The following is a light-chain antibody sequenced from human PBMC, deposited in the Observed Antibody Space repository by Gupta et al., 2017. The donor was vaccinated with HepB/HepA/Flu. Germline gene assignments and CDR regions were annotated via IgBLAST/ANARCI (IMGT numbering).Light chain of an antibody. CDR2: GAS. J-gene: IGKJ1*01. V-gene: IGKV3-20*01. CDR1: QSVSSSY. CDR3: QQYGSSSWT. Sequence: ETVLTQSPSTLSLSPADRATISCRASQSVSSSYLAWYQQKSGQAPRLLIYGASSRATGIPDRFSGSGSGTDFTLTISRLEPEDFAVYYCQQYGSSSWTFGQGTKVEIK.